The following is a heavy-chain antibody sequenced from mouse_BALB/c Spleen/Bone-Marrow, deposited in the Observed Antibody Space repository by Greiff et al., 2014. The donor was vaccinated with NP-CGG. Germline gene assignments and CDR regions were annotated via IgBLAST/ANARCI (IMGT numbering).Heavy chain of an antibody. D-gene: IGHD1-1*01. CDR2: IHYSGST. Sequence: DVMLLESGPDLVKPSQSLSLTCTVTGYSITSGYSWHWIRQFPGNKLEWMGYIHYSGSTNYNPYLKSRISITRDTSKNQFFLQMKSVTNEDRATYYCARRGLDYYGSSYWYFDVWGAGTTVTVSS. CDR1: GYSITSGYS. CDR3: ARRGLDYYGSSYWYFDV. J-gene: IGHJ1*01. V-gene: IGHV3-1*02.